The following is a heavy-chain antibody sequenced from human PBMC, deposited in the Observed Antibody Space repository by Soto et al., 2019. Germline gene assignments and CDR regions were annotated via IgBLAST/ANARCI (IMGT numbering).Heavy chain of an antibody. CDR3: ARVVPSRSGYYTPSYWFDP. J-gene: IGHJ5*02. Sequence: SVKVSCKASGGTFSGYAISWVRQAPGQGLEWMGGIIPIFGTANYAQKFQGRVTITADESTSTAYMELSSLRSEDTAVYYCARVVPSRSGYYTPSYWFDPWGQGTLVTVSS. D-gene: IGHD3-3*01. V-gene: IGHV1-69*13. CDR2: IIPIFGTA. CDR1: GGTFSGYA.